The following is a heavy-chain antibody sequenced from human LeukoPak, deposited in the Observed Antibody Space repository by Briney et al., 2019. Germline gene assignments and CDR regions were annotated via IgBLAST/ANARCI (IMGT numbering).Heavy chain of an antibody. D-gene: IGHD3-22*01. CDR2: IKEDGSEK. Sequence: RTGGSLRLSCAASEFTFSTYWMSWVRQAPGKGLEWVANIKEDGSEKYYGDSVKGRFTISRDNAKNSLYLQMNSLRAKDTAVYYCARDSSGYQWGQGTLVTVSS. J-gene: IGHJ4*02. V-gene: IGHV3-7*01. CDR3: ARDSSGYQ. CDR1: EFTFSTYW.